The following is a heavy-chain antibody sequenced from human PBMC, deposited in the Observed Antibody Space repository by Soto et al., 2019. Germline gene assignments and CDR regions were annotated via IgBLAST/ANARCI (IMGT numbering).Heavy chain of an antibody. CDR3: AKGGYYSLFDI. J-gene: IGHJ3*02. D-gene: IGHD3-16*01. CDR1: GFPFSSYA. V-gene: IGHV3-23*01. Sequence: GSLRLSCVASGFPFSSYAIIFFRHTPGKGLEWVSGISGSGGRTYYADSVKGRFTISRDNSNNTLSLQMHILRVEDTAVYFCAKGGYYSLFDIWGQGTMVTVSS. CDR2: ISGSGGRT.